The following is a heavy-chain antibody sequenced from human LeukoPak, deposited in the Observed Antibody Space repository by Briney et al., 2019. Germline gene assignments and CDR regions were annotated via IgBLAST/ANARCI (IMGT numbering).Heavy chain of an antibody. CDR3: ARGGGITMVRGVIIIRYYFDY. V-gene: IGHV4-4*02. CDR1: GGSITTTNF. Sequence: SGTLSLTCGVSGGSITTTNFWSWVRQPPGGGLEWIGEISLRGRTQYNPSLKSRVNISIDESKNHLYLSLASVTAADTAVYYCARGGGITMVRGVIIIRYYFDYWGQGTLVTVSS. D-gene: IGHD3-10*01. J-gene: IGHJ4*02. CDR2: ISLRGRT.